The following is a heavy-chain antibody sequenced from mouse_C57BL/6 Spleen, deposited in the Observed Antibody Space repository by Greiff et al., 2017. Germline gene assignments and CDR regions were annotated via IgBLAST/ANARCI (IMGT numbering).Heavy chain of an antibody. CDR3: ARRTYYSNFHWYFDV. CDR1: GYSFTSYY. D-gene: IGHD2-5*01. V-gene: IGHV1-66*01. CDR2: IYPGSGNT. Sequence: QVQLQQSGPELVKPGASVKISCKASGYSFTSYYIHWVKQRPGQGLEWIGWIYPGSGNTKYNEKFKGKATLTADTSSSTAYMQLSSLTSEDSAVYYCARRTYYSNFHWYFDVWGTGTTVTVSS. J-gene: IGHJ1*03.